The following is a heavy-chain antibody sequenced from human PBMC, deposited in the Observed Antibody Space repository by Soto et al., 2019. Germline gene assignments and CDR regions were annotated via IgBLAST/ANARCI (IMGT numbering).Heavy chain of an antibody. D-gene: IGHD6-13*01. J-gene: IGHJ5*02. CDR3: ARLPIAAAGIASPWFDT. Sequence: GESLKISCKGSGYSFTSYWIGWVRQMPGKGLEWMGIIYPGDSDTRYSPSFQGQVTISADKSISTAYLQWSSLKASDTAMYYCARLPIAAAGIASPWFDTLCQGTLLTVSS. CDR1: GYSFTSYW. CDR2: IYPGDSDT. V-gene: IGHV5-51*01.